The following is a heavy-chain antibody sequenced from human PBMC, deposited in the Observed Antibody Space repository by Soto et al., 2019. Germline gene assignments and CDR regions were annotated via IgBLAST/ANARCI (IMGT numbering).Heavy chain of an antibody. CDR3: ARDEVTTFYYYYYGMDV. Sequence: SETLSLTCAVSGYSISSGYYWGWIRQPPGKGLEWIGSIYHSGSTYYNPSLKSRVTISVDTSKNQFSLKLSSVTAADTAVYYCARDEVTTFYYYYYGMDVWGQGTTVTVS. V-gene: IGHV4-38-2*02. J-gene: IGHJ6*02. CDR2: IYHSGST. D-gene: IGHD4-17*01. CDR1: GYSISSGYY.